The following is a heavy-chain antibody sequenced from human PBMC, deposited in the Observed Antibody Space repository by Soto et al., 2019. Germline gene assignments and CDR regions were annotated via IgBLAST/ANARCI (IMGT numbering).Heavy chain of an antibody. D-gene: IGHD6-13*01. J-gene: IGHJ4*02. V-gene: IGHV1-69*06. CDR3: ARDGGIAGFYYFDY. Sequence: GASVKVSCKTSGGTFSSYAINWVRQASGQGLEWMGGIIPMSGTARSAQKFQGRVTIIADKSTRTVYTELSSLRSEDTAVYYCARDGGIAGFYYFDYWGQGTQVTVSS. CDR1: GGTFSSYA. CDR2: IIPMSGTA.